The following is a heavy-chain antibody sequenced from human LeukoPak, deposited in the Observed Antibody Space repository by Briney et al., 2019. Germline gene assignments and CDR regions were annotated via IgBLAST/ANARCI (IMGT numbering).Heavy chain of an antibody. V-gene: IGHV3-21*01. J-gene: IGHJ4*02. CDR1: GFTFSSYS. D-gene: IGHD5-12*01. Sequence: GGSLRLSCAAPGFTFSSYSMNWVRQAPGKGLEWVSSISSSSSYIYYADSVKGRFTISRDNAKNSLYLQMNSLRAEDTAVYYCARTSGYDPISYFDYWGQGTLVTVSS. CDR2: ISSSSSYI. CDR3: ARTSGYDPISYFDY.